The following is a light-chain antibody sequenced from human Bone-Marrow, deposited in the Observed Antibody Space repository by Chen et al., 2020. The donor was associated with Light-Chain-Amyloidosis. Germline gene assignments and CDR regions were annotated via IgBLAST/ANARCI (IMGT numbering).Light chain of an antibody. Sequence: QSALTQPASVSGSPGQSITISCAGTSSDVGCYNFVYWYQQNAGKVPRLIIYAVNHRPSGVASRFSASKSGNTASLTISGLQTEDEGDYYCSAYRSGSYVLFGGGTKLTVL. CDR2: AVN. CDR3: SAYRSGSYVL. J-gene: IGLJ2*01. V-gene: IGLV2-14*01. CDR1: SSDVGCYNF.